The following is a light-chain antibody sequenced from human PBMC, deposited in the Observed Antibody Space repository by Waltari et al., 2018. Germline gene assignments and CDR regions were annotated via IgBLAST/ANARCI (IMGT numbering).Light chain of an antibody. J-gene: IGKJ1*01. Sequence: IVFTQPPGTLSLPPGEVAKLSCRDSQGVGKYLAWYQQRPGQAPRLLLYHASIRATGIPDRFSGSGFGTDFSLTISRLEPEDFAVYYCQKYDFLPATFGQGTTVEIK. CDR3: QKYDFLPAT. CDR1: QGVGKY. V-gene: IGKV3-20*01. CDR2: HAS.